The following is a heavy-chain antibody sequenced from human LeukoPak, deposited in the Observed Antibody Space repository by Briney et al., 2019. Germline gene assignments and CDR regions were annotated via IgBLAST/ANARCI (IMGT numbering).Heavy chain of an antibody. Sequence: SETLSLTCTVSGGSISSYYWSWIRQPAGKGLEWIGRIYTSGSTNYNPPLKSRVTMSVDTSKNQFSLKLSSVTAADTAVYYCARLLHDYGDYLAFDIWGQGTMVTVSS. J-gene: IGHJ3*02. CDR3: ARLLHDYGDYLAFDI. CDR1: GGSISSYY. V-gene: IGHV4-4*07. CDR2: IYTSGST. D-gene: IGHD4-17*01.